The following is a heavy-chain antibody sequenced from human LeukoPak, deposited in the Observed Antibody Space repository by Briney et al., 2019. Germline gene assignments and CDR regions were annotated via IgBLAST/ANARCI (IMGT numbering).Heavy chain of an antibody. D-gene: IGHD5-12*01. V-gene: IGHV3-30-3*01. CDR2: ISYDGSNK. Sequence: PGGSLRLSCAASGFTFSSYAMHWVRQAPGKGLEWVAVISYDGSNKYYADSVKGRFTISRDNSKNTLYLQMNSLRAEDTAVYYCAREDPGYPSPYYFDYWGQGTLVTVSS. J-gene: IGHJ4*02. CDR3: AREDPGYPSPYYFDY. CDR1: GFTFSSYA.